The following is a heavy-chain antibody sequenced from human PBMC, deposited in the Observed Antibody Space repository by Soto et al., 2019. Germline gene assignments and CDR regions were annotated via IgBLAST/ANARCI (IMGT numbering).Heavy chain of an antibody. CDR1: GVTFSSET. CDR3: ATELGENPASPFDA. CDR2: IIPLFGTA. V-gene: IGHV1-69*01. Sequence: QVQLVQSGADVKKPGSSVKVSCQASGVTFSSETLGWVRQAPGQGLEWVGGIIPLFGTASYAQKFQGRVTITADESTSTVYRELSSLRSDDTAVYFCATELGENPASPFDAWGQVTLVTVSS. J-gene: IGHJ4*02. D-gene: IGHD3-10*01.